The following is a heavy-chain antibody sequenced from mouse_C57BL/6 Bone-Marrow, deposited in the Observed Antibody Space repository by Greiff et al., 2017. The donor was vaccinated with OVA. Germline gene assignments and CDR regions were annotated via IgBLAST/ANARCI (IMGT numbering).Heavy chain of an antibody. V-gene: IGHV1-26*01. CDR3: ARVKVYYDYDVGDYFDY. J-gene: IGHJ2*01. Sequence: VQLQQSGPELVKPGASVKISCKASGYTFTDYYMNWVKQSHGKSLEWIGDINPNNGGTSSNQKFKGKATLTVAKSSSTAYMEIRSLTSEDSAVYYCARVKVYYDYDVGDYFDYWGQGTTLTGSS. D-gene: IGHD2-4*01. CDR2: INPNNGGT. CDR1: GYTFTDYY.